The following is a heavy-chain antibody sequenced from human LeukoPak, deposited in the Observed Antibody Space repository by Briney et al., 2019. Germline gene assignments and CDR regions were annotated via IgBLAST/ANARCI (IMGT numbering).Heavy chain of an antibody. CDR1: GGSISSGDYY. CDR2: IYYSGST. CDR3: ARVDIAAAGTTDYYYMDV. V-gene: IGHV4-30-4*08. J-gene: IGHJ6*03. D-gene: IGHD6-13*01. Sequence: SQTLSLTCTVSGGSISSGDYYWSWIRQPPGKGLEWIGYIYYSGSTYYNPSLKSRVTISVDTSKNQFPLKLSSVTAADTAVYYCARVDIAAAGTTDYYYMDVWGKGTTATVSS.